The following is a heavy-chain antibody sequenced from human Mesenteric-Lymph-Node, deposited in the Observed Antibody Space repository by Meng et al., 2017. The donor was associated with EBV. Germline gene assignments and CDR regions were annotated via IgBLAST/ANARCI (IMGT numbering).Heavy chain of an antibody. J-gene: IGHJ4*02. CDR2: VYYSRTT. CDR3: ARATTWGGGEDY. D-gene: IGHD3-16*01. V-gene: IGHV4-61*01. CDR1: CAAVISWSHY. Sequence: QRHYSGPGLVNPSETLSLTCIVLCAAVISWSHYWSWTRHPPGKGLEWIGYVYYSRTTDYNPSLKSRVAISVDTSKNQVSLKMYSVTAADTATYYYARATTWGGGEDYWGQGTLVTASS.